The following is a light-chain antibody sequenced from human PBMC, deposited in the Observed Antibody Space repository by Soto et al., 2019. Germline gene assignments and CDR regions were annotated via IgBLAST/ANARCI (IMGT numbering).Light chain of an antibody. V-gene: IGKV1-6*01. Sequence: AIQMTQSPSSLSASVGDRVTITCRASQDIRSDLGWYQHKPGKAPKLLIYGASNLQSGVPSRFSGSGSGTDFTLTISSLQPEDFATYYCLHDYNYPLIFGQGTKVEIK. J-gene: IGKJ1*01. CDR3: LHDYNYPLI. CDR1: QDIRSD. CDR2: GAS.